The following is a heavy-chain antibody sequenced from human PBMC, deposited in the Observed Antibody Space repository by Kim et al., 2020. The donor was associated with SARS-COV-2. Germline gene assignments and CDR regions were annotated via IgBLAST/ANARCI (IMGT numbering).Heavy chain of an antibody. CDR1: GFTFSGSA. V-gene: IGHV3-73*01. J-gene: IGHJ4*02. D-gene: IGHD4-4*01. CDR3: TRLGTVTTSEGDY. Sequence: GGSLRLSCAASGFTFSGSAMHWVRQASGKGLEWVGRIRSKANSYATAYAASVKGRFTISRDDSKNTAYMQMNSLKTEDTAVYYCTRLGTVTTSEGDYWGQGTLVTVSS. CDR2: IRSKANSYAT.